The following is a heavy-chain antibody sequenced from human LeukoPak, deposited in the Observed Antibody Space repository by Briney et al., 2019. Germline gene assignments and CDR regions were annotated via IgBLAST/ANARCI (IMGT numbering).Heavy chain of an antibody. D-gene: IGHD3-3*01. J-gene: IGHJ4*02. CDR2: IIPIFGTA. V-gene: IGHV1-69*05. CDR1: GGTFSSYA. Sequence: EASVKVSCKASGGTFSSYAISWVRQAPGQGLEWMGGIIPIFGTANYAQKLQGRVTMTTDTSTSTAYMELRSLRSDDTAVYYCAGTDYDFWAHWGQGTLVTVSS. CDR3: AGTDYDFWAH.